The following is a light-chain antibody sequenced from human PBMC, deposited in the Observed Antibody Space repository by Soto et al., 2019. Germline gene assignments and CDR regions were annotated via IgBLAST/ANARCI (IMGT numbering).Light chain of an antibody. CDR2: EVS. Sequence: QSALTQPASLSGSPGQSITMFCTGTSNDVGGYNYVSWYQQHPGKAPKLIIYEVSNRPSGISSRFSGSKSANTASLTISGLQAEDDAEYYCSSFTGSTTWVFGVGTKLTVL. J-gene: IGLJ3*02. V-gene: IGLV2-14*01. CDR3: SSFTGSTTWV. CDR1: SNDVGGYNY.